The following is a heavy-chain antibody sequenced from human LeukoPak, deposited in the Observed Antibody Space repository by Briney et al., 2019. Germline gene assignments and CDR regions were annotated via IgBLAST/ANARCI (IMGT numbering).Heavy chain of an antibody. V-gene: IGHV1-2*02. CDR2: INPRSGGT. CDR3: ARFDRVSETAGGY. Sequence: ASVKVSCKASGYTFTDYYMHWVRQAPGQGLEWMGWINPRSGGTNYAQKFQGRVTMARDTSISAAYMDLSRLISDDTAVYYCARFDRVSETAGGYWGQGTLVTVSS. CDR1: GYTFTDYY. J-gene: IGHJ4*02. D-gene: IGHD5/OR15-5a*01.